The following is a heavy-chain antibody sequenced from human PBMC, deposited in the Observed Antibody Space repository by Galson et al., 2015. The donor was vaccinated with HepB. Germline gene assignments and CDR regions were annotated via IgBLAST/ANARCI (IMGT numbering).Heavy chain of an antibody. V-gene: IGHV3-30-3*01. CDR1: GFTFSSSS. J-gene: IGHJ5*02. CDR3: ASEYPEQLAHH. CDR2: ISYDGSNK. Sequence: SLRLSCAASGFTFSSSSMHWVRQAPGKGLEWVAVISYDGSNKYYADSVKGRFIISRDNSKNTLYLQVNSLRAEDTAVYYCASEYPEQLAHHWGQGTLVTVSS. D-gene: IGHD1/OR15-1a*01.